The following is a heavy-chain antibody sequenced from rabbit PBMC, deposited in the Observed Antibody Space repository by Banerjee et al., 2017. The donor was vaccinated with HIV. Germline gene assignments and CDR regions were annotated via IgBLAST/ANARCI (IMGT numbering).Heavy chain of an antibody. V-gene: IGHV1S45*01. Sequence: QQQLEESGGGLVKPGGTLTLTCKASGIDSSSYYYMCWVRQAPGKGLELIACIYAGSHSSTYFASWAKGRFTISKSSSTTVTLQMTSLTAADTATYFCARTAGYTDNGYFYFNLWGQGTLVTVS. D-gene: IGHD8-1*01. J-gene: IGHJ4*01. CDR2: IYAGSHSST. CDR3: ARTAGYTDNGYFYFNL. CDR1: GIDSSSYYY.